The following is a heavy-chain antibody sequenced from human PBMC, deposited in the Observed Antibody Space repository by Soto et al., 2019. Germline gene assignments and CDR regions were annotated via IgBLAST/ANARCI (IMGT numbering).Heavy chain of an antibody. CDR1: GYSFTSYW. CDR2: IYPGDSDT. D-gene: IGHD1-26*01. Sequence: GESLKISCKGSGYSFTSYWIGWVRQMPGKGLEWMGIIYPGDSDTNYSPSFRGHITISVDRSINTAHLQFSSLKAADTAVYYCARLEKWYYNYYGLDVWGQGTMVTVSS. V-gene: IGHV5-51*01. CDR3: ARLEKWYYNYYGLDV. J-gene: IGHJ6*02.